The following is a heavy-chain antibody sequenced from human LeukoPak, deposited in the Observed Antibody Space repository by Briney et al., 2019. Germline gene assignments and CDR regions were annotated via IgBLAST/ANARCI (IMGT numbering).Heavy chain of an antibody. V-gene: IGHV4-59*02. CDR1: GGSVSDYY. J-gene: IGHJ4*02. Sequence: SETLSLTCTVSGGSVSDYYWSWIRQSPGKGLEWIGYIYYTGTSYNPSLKSRVTISADTSKNQFSLHLSSVTAADTAVYYCARDLYYYGSGKKDDYFDYWGQGTLVTVSS. CDR2: IYYTGT. D-gene: IGHD3-10*01. CDR3: ARDLYYYGSGKKDDYFDY.